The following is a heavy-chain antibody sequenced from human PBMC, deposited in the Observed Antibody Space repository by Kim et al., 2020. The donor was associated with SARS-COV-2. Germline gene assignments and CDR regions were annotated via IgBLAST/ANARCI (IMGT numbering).Heavy chain of an antibody. J-gene: IGHJ6*02. CDR1: GFTFDDYG. CDR3: ARDLSWGIAAASYGMDV. V-gene: IGHV3-20*01. CDR2: INWNGGST. D-gene: IGHD6-13*01. Sequence: GGSLRLSCAASGFTFDDYGMSWVRQAPGKGLEWVSGINWNGGSTGYADSVKGRFTISRDNAKNSLYLQMNSLRAEDTALYHCARDLSWGIAAASYGMDVWGQGTTVTVSS.